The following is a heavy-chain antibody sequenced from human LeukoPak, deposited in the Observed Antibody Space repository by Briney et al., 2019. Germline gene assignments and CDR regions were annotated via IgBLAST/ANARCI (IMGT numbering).Heavy chain of an antibody. Sequence: SETLSLTCTVSGGSISSSSYYWGWIRQPPGKRLEWIGSIYYSGSTYYNPSLKSRVTISVDTSKNQFSLKLRSVTAADTAVYYCARDDQGATTSFDYWGQGTLVTVSS. CDR3: ARDDQGATTSFDY. D-gene: IGHD1-26*01. J-gene: IGHJ4*02. CDR1: GGSISSSSYY. CDR2: IYYSGST. V-gene: IGHV4-39*07.